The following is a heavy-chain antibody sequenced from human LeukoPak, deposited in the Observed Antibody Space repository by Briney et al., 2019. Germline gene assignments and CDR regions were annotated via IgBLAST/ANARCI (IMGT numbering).Heavy chain of an antibody. CDR2: INHSGST. CDR1: GGSFSGYY. CDR3: ARGWDYYYDSSGYSYYFDY. J-gene: IGHJ4*02. V-gene: IGHV4-34*01. D-gene: IGHD3-22*01. Sequence: SETLSLTCAVYGGSFSGYYWSWIRQPPGKGLEWIGEINHSGSTNYNPSLKSRVTISVDTSKNQFSLKLSSVTAADTAVYYCARGWDYYYDSSGYSYYFDYRGQGTLVTVSS.